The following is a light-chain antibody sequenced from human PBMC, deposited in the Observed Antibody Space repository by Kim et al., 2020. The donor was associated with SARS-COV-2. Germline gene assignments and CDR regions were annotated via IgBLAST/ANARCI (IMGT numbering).Light chain of an antibody. V-gene: IGLV6-57*04. CDR2: EDN. Sequence: NFMLTQPHSVSESPGKTVTISCTRSSGSIASNYVQWYQQRPGSAPTTVIYEDNQRPSGVPDRFSGSIDRSSNSASLTISGLKTEDEADYYCQSYDSSNHGVFGGGTQLTVL. CDR1: SGSIASNY. CDR3: QSYDSSNHGV. J-gene: IGLJ2*01.